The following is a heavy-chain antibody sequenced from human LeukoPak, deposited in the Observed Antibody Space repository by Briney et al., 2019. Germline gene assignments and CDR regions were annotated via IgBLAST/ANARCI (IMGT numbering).Heavy chain of an antibody. J-gene: IGHJ4*02. V-gene: IGHV3-30*03. CDR2: ISYDGSNK. D-gene: IGHD3-22*01. CDR3: ARGPNYYDSSGYYSDY. Sequence: GRSLRLSCAASGFTFSSYGMHWVRQAPGKGLEWVAVISYDGSNKYYADSVRGRFTISRDNSKNTLYLQMNSLRAEDTAVYYCARGPNYYDSSGYYSDYWGQGTLVTVSS. CDR1: GFTFSSYG.